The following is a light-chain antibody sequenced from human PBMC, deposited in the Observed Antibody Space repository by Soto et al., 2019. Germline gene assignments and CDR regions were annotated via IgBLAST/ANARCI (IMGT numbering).Light chain of an antibody. Sequence: DIHVTQSPSSVSASVGDRVTITCRASQAITSWLDWYQQKPGRAPKLLIYSASSLQSGAPSRFTGSGSGTDFTLTITSLLPDDAAVYYCQQTRSFPLTFGGGTKVEI. CDR2: SAS. CDR1: QAITSW. CDR3: QQTRSFPLT. J-gene: IGKJ4*01. V-gene: IGKV1-12*01.